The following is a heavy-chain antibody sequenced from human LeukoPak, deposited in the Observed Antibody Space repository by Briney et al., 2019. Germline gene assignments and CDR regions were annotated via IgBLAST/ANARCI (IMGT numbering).Heavy chain of an antibody. D-gene: IGHD3-10*01. J-gene: IGHJ4*02. V-gene: IGHV1-2*02. CDR1: GYTFTGCY. CDR3: ARDYYGSGSYHPVDY. Sequence: GASVKVSCKASGYTFTGCYMHWVRQAPGQGLEWMGWINPNSGGTNYAQKFQGRVTMTRDTSITTAYMELSRLRSDDTAVYYCARDYYGSGSYHPVDYWGQGTLVTVSS. CDR2: INPNSGGT.